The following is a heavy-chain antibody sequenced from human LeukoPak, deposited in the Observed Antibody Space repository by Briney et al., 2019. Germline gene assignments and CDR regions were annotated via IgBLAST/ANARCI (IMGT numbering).Heavy chain of an antibody. CDR3: ARDWGDILTGYYGVGYMDV. D-gene: IGHD3-9*01. J-gene: IGHJ6*03. Sequence: GGSLRLSCAASGFTFSSYWMSWVRQAPGKGLEWVANIKQDGSEKYYVDSVKGRFTISRDNAKNSLYLQMNSLRAEDTAVYYCARDWGDILTGYYGVGYMDVWGKGTTVTISS. CDR2: IKQDGSEK. CDR1: GFTFSSYW. V-gene: IGHV3-7*01.